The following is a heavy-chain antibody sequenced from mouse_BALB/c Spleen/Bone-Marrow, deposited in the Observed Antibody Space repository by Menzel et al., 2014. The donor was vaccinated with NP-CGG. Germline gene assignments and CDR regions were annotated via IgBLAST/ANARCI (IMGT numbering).Heavy chain of an antibody. CDR3: AREGRGYYGSSGAAMDY. V-gene: IGHV2-9*02. D-gene: IGHD1-1*01. J-gene: IGHJ4*01. Sequence: VQVVESGPGLVAPSQRLSISCTVSGFSLTSYGVHWVRQPPGQGLEWLGVIWAGGSTNYNSALMSRLSINKDNSKSXVFLKMNSLQTDDTAMYYCAREGRGYYGSSGAAMDYWGQGTTVTVSS. CDR2: IWAGGST. CDR1: GFSLTSYG.